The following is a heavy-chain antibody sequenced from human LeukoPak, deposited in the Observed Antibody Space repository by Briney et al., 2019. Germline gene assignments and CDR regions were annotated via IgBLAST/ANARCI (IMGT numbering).Heavy chain of an antibody. CDR2: ISTDGSST. CDR3: ARRAVGYSYAY. CDR1: GFTFSRYW. J-gene: IGHJ4*02. D-gene: IGHD5-18*01. Sequence: GGSLRLSCAASGFTFSRYWMHWLRQAPGKGLVWVSRISTDGSSTSYADSVKGRFTISRDNGKNTLYLQMNSLRDEDTAVYYCARRAVGYSYAYWGQGTLVTVSS. V-gene: IGHV3-74*01.